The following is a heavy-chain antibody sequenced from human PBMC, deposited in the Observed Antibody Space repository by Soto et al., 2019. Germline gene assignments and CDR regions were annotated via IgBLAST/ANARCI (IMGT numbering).Heavy chain of an antibody. CDR1: GYTFTRYG. CDR3: ARSLARPGTIDY. CDR2: ISAYNGNT. D-gene: IGHD1-1*01. J-gene: IGHJ4*02. V-gene: IGHV1-18*04. Sequence: ASVKVSFKASGYTFTRYGISWLRQAPGQGLEWMGWISAYNGNTNYAQKLQGRVTMTTDTSTSTAYMELRSLRSDDTAVYYCARSLARPGTIDYWGQGTLVTVSS.